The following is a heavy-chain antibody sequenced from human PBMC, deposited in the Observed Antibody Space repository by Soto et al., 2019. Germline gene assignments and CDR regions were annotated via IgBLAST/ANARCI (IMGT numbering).Heavy chain of an antibody. CDR3: ARDRRPYDPDAFDI. CDR2: IIPIFGTA. D-gene: IGHD3-22*01. V-gene: IGHV1-69*13. CDR1: VGTFSSYA. J-gene: IGHJ3*02. Sequence: SVKVSCKASVGTFSSYAISWVRQAPGQGLEWMGGIIPIFGTANYAQKFQGRVTITADESTSTAYMELSSLRSEDTAVYYCARDRRPYDPDAFDIWGQGTMVTASS.